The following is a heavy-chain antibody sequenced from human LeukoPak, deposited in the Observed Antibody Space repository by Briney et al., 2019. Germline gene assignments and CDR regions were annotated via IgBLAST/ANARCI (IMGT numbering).Heavy chain of an antibody. CDR1: GFTFSSYA. CDR2: ISYDGSNK. D-gene: IGHD5-18*01. J-gene: IGHJ4*02. V-gene: IGHV3-30-3*01. Sequence: GGSLRLSCAASGFTFSSYAMHWVRQAPGKGLEWVAVISYDGSNKYYADSVKGRFTISRDNSKNTLYLQMNSLRAEDTAVYYCASSPSAMVYYFDYWGQGTLVTVSS. CDR3: ASSPSAMVYYFDY.